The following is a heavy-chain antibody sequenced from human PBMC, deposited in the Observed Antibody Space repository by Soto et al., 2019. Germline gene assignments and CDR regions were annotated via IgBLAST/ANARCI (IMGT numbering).Heavy chain of an antibody. V-gene: IGHV1-18*01. CDR2: VIAYNGYT. CDR3: ARDRQSDY. J-gene: IGHJ4*02. Sequence: QGQLVQSGAEVKKPGASVKVSCKAPGYTFTSYGITWVRPAPGQGLEWMGWVIAYNGYTNYAQKFQGRVTMTTDTSTSTAYMELRSLRSDDTAVFYWARDRQSDYWGQGTLVTVSS. CDR1: GYTFTSYG.